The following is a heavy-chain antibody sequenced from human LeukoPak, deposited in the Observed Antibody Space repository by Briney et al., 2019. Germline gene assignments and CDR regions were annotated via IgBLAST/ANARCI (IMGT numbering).Heavy chain of an antibody. D-gene: IGHD5-12*01. CDR1: GFTFSNYS. V-gene: IGHV3-21*01. Sequence: GGSLRLSCAASGFTFSNYSMTWVRQAPGKGLEWVSSISSLGSYTYYADSVKGRFTISRDNADNSLCQQMNSLRGEDTAVYYCARVFLTYSGYDLNFFDSWGQGALVTVSP. CDR3: ARVFLTYSGYDLNFFDS. J-gene: IGHJ4*02. CDR2: ISSLGSYT.